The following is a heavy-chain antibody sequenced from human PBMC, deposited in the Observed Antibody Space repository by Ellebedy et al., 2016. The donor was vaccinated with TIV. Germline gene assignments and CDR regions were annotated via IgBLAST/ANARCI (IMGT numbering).Heavy chain of an antibody. CDR2: ISGSGGST. J-gene: IGHJ4*02. CDR3: AKDTYYDFWSGHYNFDY. D-gene: IGHD3-3*01. V-gene: IGHV3-23*01. Sequence: GGSLRLSXAASGFTFSSYAMSWVRQAPGKGLEWVSAISGSGGSTYYADSVKGRFTISRDNSKNTMYLQMNSLRAEDTAVYYCAKDTYYDFWSGHYNFDYWGQGALVTVSS. CDR1: GFTFSSYA.